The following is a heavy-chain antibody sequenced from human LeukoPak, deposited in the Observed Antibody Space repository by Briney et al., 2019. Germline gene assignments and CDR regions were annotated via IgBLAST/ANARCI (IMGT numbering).Heavy chain of an antibody. CDR3: AKYSSGYVSEYYFDY. V-gene: IGHV3-23*01. CDR1: GFTFSSYA. D-gene: IGHD5-12*01. CDR2: ISGSGGST. Sequence: GGSLRLSCAASGFTFSSYAMSWVRQAPGKGLEWVSAISGSGGSTYYADSVKGRFTISRDNSKNTLYLQMNSLGAEDTAVYYCAKYSSGYVSEYYFDYWGQGTLVTVSS. J-gene: IGHJ4*02.